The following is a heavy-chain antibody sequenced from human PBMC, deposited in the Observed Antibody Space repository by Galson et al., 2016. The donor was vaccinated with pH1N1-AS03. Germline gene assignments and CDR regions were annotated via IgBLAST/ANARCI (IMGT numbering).Heavy chain of an antibody. Sequence: SLRLSCAASGFTFSDYVVHWVRQAPGKGLEWVAVMSSEGQARFYADSVAGRFFISRDNSRNTLFLQTSSLRPEDTAIYYCARDPIPGRPDYFDHWGQGTLVTVSS. V-gene: IGHV3-30*04. J-gene: IGHJ4*02. D-gene: IGHD6-6*01. CDR1: GFTFSDYV. CDR3: ARDPIPGRPDYFDH. CDR2: MSSEGQAR.